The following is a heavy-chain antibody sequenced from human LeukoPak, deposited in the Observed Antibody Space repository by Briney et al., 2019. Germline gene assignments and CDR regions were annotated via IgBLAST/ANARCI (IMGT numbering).Heavy chain of an antibody. J-gene: IGHJ6*03. CDR2: IRHDGSNK. Sequence: PGGSLRLSCAASGFTFSSYGMHWVRQAPGKGLEWVAFIRHDGSNKYYADSVKGRFTISRDNSKNTLYLQMNSLRAEDTAVYYCAKEKGKRWLQFKYYYYMDVWGKGTTVTISS. CDR1: GFTFSSYG. D-gene: IGHD5-24*01. V-gene: IGHV3-30*02. CDR3: AKEKGKRWLQFKYYYYMDV.